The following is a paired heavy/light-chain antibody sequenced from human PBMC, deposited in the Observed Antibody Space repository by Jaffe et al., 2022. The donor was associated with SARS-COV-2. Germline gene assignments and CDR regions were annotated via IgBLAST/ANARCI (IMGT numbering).Heavy chain of an antibody. Sequence: QVQLQESGPGLVKPSETLSLTCTVSGGAITSYYWTWIRQPPGKGLEWIGSLYYSGSANYNPSLKSRVTISGDTSNNQISLRLSSVTAADTAVYYCARVGDSSGYFYGTYYYYFMDVWGRGTTVTVSS. CDR2: LYYSGSA. V-gene: IGHV4-59*01. CDR3: ARVGDSSGYFYGTYYYYFMDV. J-gene: IGHJ6*03. D-gene: IGHD3-22*01. CDR1: GGAITSYY.
Light chain of an antibody. CDR3: SSYTSSSTHVL. CDR2: DVT. V-gene: IGLV2-14*03. CDR1: STDIGGYNY. J-gene: IGLJ2*01. Sequence: QSALTQPASVSGSPGQSITISCAGTSTDIGGYNYVSWYQHHPGKAPKLLIYDVTDRPSGVSNRFSGSKSGNTASLTISGLQAEDEADYYCSSYTSSSTHVLFGGGTKLTVL.